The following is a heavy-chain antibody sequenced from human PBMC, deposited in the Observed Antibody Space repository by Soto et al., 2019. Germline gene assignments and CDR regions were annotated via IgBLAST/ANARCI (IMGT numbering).Heavy chain of an antibody. CDR1: GGSFSGYY. J-gene: IGHJ3*02. D-gene: IGHD2-15*01. CDR2: INHSGST. Sequence: LSLTCAVCGGSFSGYYWSWIRQPPGKGLEWIGEINHSGSTNYNPSLKSRVTISVDTSKNQFSLKLSSVTAADTAVYYCARGLGRIGYCSGGTCHAFDIGGQGT. CDR3: ARGLGRIGYCSGGTCHAFDI. V-gene: IGHV4-34*01.